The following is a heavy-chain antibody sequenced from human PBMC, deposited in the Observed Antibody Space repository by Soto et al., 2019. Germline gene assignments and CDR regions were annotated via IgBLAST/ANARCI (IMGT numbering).Heavy chain of an antibody. CDR2: ISTDNGNT. Sequence: QVQLVQSGAEEKKPGASVKISCKASGYIFSSYIIHWVRQAPGQGLEWMGWISTDNGNTKYSQKFQGRITITRDTSASTAYMELSTLRSEDTALYYCTGEDYGLLTGYYIRWDRLDTWGQGTLVTVSS. D-gene: IGHD3-9*01. CDR1: GYIFSSYI. J-gene: IGHJ5*02. CDR3: TGEDYGLLTGYYIRWDRLDT. V-gene: IGHV1-3*05.